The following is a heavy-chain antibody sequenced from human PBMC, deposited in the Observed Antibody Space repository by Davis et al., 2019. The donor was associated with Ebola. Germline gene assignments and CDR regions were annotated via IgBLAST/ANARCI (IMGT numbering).Heavy chain of an antibody. CDR1: GYSFTSYW. Sequence: QVSCKGSGYSFTSYWIVWVRQMPGKGLECMGIIFPGDSDTRYSPSFQGQVTISADKSITTAYLQWSSLKASDTAMYYCARGTDGYNPGGYFDSWGQGTLVTVSS. D-gene: IGHD5-24*01. CDR3: ARGTDGYNPGGYFDS. V-gene: IGHV5-51*01. CDR2: IFPGDSDT. J-gene: IGHJ4*02.